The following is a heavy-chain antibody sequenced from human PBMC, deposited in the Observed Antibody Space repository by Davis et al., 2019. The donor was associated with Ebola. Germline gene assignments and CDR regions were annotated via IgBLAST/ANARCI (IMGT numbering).Heavy chain of an antibody. CDR3: ARDRLIWAPRSSVGGGHYGMDV. D-gene: IGHD3-16*01. V-gene: IGHV4-59*11. Sequence: PSETLSLTCTVSGGSISSHYWSWIRQPAGKGLEWIGYMYYSGSTNYNPALKSRVTISVDTSKKQFSLKLRSVTAADTAVYYCARDRLIWAPRSSVGGGHYGMDVWGQGTTVTVSS. J-gene: IGHJ6*02. CDR2: MYYSGST. CDR1: GGSISSHY.